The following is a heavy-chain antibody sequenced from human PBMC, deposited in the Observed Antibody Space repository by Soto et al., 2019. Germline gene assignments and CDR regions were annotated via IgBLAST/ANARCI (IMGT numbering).Heavy chain of an antibody. CDR2: INPRGPTK. CDR3: ATWYGNHYFGLDV. V-gene: IGHV3-48*01. J-gene: IGHJ6*02. CDR1: GYSFDAYI. Sequence: VQLVESGGALVQPGGSLRLSCAASGYSFDAYIMNWVRQAPGKGLEWVSSINPRGPTKFYADSVRGRFTISRDDASSSLFLQMNNLRAEDTAVYYCATWYGNHYFGLDVWGQGTTVTFSS. D-gene: IGHD6-13*01.